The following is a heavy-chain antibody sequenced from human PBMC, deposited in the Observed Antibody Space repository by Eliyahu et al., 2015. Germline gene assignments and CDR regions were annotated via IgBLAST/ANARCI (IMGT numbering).Heavy chain of an antibody. V-gene: IGHV1-2*02. CDR1: XXTFGVYY. CDR2: IHPNSGDT. J-gene: IGHJ4*02. CDR3: ARKTGKSSFDY. Sequence: QVQLVQSGXEVKRPGASVXVSCXASXXTFGVYYIHWVRQAPGQGLEWMGWIHPNSGDTNFAXRFQGRVTMTRDTSFSTAYLELSRLRSDDTAVYYCARKTGKSSFDYWGQGALVTVSS. D-gene: IGHD1-1*01.